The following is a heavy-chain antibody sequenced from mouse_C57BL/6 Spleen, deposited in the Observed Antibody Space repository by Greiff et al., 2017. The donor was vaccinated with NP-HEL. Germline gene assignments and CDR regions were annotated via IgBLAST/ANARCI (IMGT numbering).Heavy chain of an antibody. V-gene: IGHV1-26*01. CDR2: INPNNGGT. Sequence: EVQLQQSGPELVKPGASVKISCKASGYTFTDYYMNWVKQSHGKSLEWIGDINPNNGGTSYNQKFKGKATLTVDKSSSTAYMELRSLTSEDSAVYYCARGTGTYWYFDVWGTGTTVTVSS. CDR3: ARGTGTYWYFDV. D-gene: IGHD4-1*01. CDR1: GYTFTDYY. J-gene: IGHJ1*03.